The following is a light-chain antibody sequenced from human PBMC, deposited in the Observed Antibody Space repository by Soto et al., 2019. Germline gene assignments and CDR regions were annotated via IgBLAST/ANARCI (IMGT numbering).Light chain of an antibody. J-gene: IGKJ1*01. CDR1: QSVLYSSNNNNY. CDR3: QQYYNLPWT. Sequence: DIVMTQSPDSLAVSLGERATINCRSSQSVLYSSNNNNYLAWYQQKPGQPPKLLIYCASSRESGVPDRFSGSGSGTEFTLTISSLQAEDVAVYYCQQYYNLPWTFGQGTKVEIK. V-gene: IGKV4-1*01. CDR2: CAS.